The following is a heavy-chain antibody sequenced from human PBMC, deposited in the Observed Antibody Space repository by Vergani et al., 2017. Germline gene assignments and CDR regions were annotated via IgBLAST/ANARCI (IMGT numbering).Heavy chain of an antibody. Sequence: EVLLVESGGDLVQPGGSLRLSCEASGFNFQIYWMGWVRQTAEKGLEWVANIKQDGSEDYYVDSVKGRFTVSRDIAKNLVYLQMNSLRVDDTAVYHCARDRRYCNNKTCLPANSFDQWGQGTLVSVSS. V-gene: IGHV3-7*01. CDR2: IKQDGSED. CDR3: ARDRRYCNNKTCLPANSFDQ. CDR1: GFNFQIYW. D-gene: IGHD2-8*01. J-gene: IGHJ4*02.